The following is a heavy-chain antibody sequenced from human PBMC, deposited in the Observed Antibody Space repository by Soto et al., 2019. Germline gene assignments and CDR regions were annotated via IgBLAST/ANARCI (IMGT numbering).Heavy chain of an antibody. D-gene: IGHD3-10*01. CDR1: GYTFTGYY. Sequence: ASVKVSCKASGYTFTGYYMHWVRQAPGQGLECMGWINPNSGGTNSAQNFQGRVTMTRDTSISTAYMELSRLRSDDTAVYYCARDGKVLLWFGDYPVHLFDPWGQGTLVTVSS. CDR2: INPNSGGT. V-gene: IGHV1-2*02. J-gene: IGHJ5*02. CDR3: ARDGKVLLWFGDYPVHLFDP.